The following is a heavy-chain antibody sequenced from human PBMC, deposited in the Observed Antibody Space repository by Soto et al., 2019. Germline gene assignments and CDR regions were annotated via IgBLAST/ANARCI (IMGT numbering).Heavy chain of an antibody. D-gene: IGHD6-13*01. Sequence: ASVKVSCKVSGYSLTELSMNWVRQAPGKGLEWMGGFDPEDGETIYAQKFQGRVTMSEDTSTETAYMELSSLRSEDTAVYYCATEDYSSNWSFDYWGQGTLVTVSS. CDR1: GYSLTELS. J-gene: IGHJ4*02. V-gene: IGHV1-24*01. CDR2: FDPEDGET. CDR3: ATEDYSSNWSFDY.